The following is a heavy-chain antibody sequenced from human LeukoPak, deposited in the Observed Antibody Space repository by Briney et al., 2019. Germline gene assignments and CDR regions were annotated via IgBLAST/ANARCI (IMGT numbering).Heavy chain of an antibody. CDR3: ATDRGYYTSGSYYLDY. Sequence: PGGSLRLSCAAFGFTFSSYGMHWVRQAPGKGLEWVAFIRYDGSNKYYADSVKGRFTISRDNSKNTLYLQMNSLRAEDTAVYYCATDRGYYTSGSYYLDYWGQGTLVTVSS. CDR2: IRYDGSNK. J-gene: IGHJ4*02. CDR1: GFTFSSYG. V-gene: IGHV3-30*02. D-gene: IGHD3-10*01.